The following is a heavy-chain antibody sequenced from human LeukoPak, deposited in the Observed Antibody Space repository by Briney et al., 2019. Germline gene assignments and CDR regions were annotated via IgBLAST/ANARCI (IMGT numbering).Heavy chain of an antibody. J-gene: IGHJ6*02. CDR3: ARDMSAAERAMDV. CDR1: GFSFSDYH. CDR2: IHTSSTFT. D-gene: IGHD2-2*01. Sequence: GGSLRLPCAASGFSFSDYHMSWVRQAPGKGLEWISFIHTSSTFTYYADSVKGRFTISRDDAKNSLFLQVNSLRADDTAVYYCARDMSAAERAMDVWGQGTTVTVSS. V-gene: IGHV3-11*05.